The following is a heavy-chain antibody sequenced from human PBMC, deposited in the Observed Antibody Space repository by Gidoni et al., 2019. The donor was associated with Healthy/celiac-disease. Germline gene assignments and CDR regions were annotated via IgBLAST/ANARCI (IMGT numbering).Heavy chain of an antibody. Sequence: GFTFTSSAMQWVRQARGQRLEWIGWIVVGSGNTNYAQKLQERVTITRDMSTSTAYMELSSLRSEDTAVYYCAASTRKYYYDSSGNYYYYYGMDVWGQGTTVTVSS. CDR3: AASTRKYYYDSSGNYYYYYGMDV. J-gene: IGHJ6*02. CDR2: IVVGSGNT. D-gene: IGHD3-22*01. CDR1: GFTFTSSA. V-gene: IGHV1-58*02.